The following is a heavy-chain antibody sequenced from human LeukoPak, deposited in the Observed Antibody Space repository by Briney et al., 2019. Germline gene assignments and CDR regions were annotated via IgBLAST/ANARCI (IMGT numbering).Heavy chain of an antibody. D-gene: IGHD6-19*01. J-gene: IGHJ5*02. CDR2: MKEDGSDI. Sequence: GGSLRLSCAASGFTFDDYTMSWVRQPPGKGLEWVAKMKEDGSDIHYVDSVRCRFSISRDNAKDSLYLQMNSLRVDDTAVYYCARGGAVAGRFDPWGQGTQVTVSS. V-gene: IGHV3-7*01. CDR3: ARGGAVAGRFDP. CDR1: GFTFDDYT.